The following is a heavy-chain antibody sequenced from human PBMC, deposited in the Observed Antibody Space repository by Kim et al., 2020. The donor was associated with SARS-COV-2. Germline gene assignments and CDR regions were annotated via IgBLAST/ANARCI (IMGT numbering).Heavy chain of an antibody. J-gene: IGHJ5*02. D-gene: IGHD3-22*01. CDR1: GYTFTSYG. CDR3: ARDNDDSSGYYHGYNWFDP. CDR2: ISAYNGNT. Sequence: ASVKVSCKASGYTFTSYGISWVRQAPGQGLEWMGWISAYNGNTNYAQKLQGRVTMTTDTSTSTAYMELRSLRSDDTAVYYCARDNDDSSGYYHGYNWFDPWGQGTLVTVSS. V-gene: IGHV1-18*04.